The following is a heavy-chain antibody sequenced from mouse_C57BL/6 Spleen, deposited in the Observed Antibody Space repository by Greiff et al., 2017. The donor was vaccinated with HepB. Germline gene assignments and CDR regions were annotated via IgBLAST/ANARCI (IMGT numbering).Heavy chain of an antibody. D-gene: IGHD1-1*01. CDR2: INPNNGGT. CDR3: ARELGGSSPWFAY. J-gene: IGHJ3*01. V-gene: IGHV1-26*01. Sequence: EVQLQRSGPELVKPGASVKISCKASGYTFTDYYMNWVKQSHGKSLEWIGDINPNNGGTSYNQKFKGKATLTVDKSSSTAYMELRSLTSEDSAVYYCARELGGSSPWFAYWGQGTLVTVSA. CDR1: GYTFTDYY.